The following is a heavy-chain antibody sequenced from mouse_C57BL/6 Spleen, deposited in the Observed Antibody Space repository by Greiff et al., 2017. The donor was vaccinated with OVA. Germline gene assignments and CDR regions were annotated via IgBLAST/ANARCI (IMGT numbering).Heavy chain of an antibody. J-gene: IGHJ2*01. D-gene: IGHD2-1*01. CDR3: AREGNYYGNYDY. Sequence: VKLMESGPELVKPGASVKISCKASGYAFSSSWMNWVKQRPGKGLEWIGRIYPGDGDTNYNGKFKGKATLTADKSSSTAYMQLSSLTSEDSAVYFCAREGNYYGNYDYWGQGTTLTVSS. CDR2: IYPGDGDT. CDR1: GYAFSSSW. V-gene: IGHV1-82*01.